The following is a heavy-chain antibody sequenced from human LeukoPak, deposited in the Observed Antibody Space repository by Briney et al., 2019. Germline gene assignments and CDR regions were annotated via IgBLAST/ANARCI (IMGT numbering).Heavy chain of an antibody. Sequence: XAPGQXLEWMGGIIPIFGTANYAQKFQGRVTITTDESTSTAYMELSSLRSEDTAVYYCARGDVSDAFDIWGQGTMVTVSS. CDR2: IIPIFGTA. CDR3: ARGDVSDAFDI. V-gene: IGHV1-69*05. J-gene: IGHJ3*02.